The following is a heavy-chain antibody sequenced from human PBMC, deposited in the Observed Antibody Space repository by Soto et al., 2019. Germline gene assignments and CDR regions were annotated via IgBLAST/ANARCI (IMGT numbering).Heavy chain of an antibody. CDR1: GFTFSSYA. CDR2: ISSSSSYI. D-gene: IGHD6-19*01. J-gene: IGHJ4*02. Sequence: GGSLRLSCAASGFTFSSYAMHWVRQAPGKGLEWVSSISSSSSYIYYADSVKGRFTISRDNAKNSLYLQMNSLRAEDTAVYYCARASSNIAVAALDYWGQGTLVTVSS. V-gene: IGHV3-21*01. CDR3: ARASSNIAVAALDY.